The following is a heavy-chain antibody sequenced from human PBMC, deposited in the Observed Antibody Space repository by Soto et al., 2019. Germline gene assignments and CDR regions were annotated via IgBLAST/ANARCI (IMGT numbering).Heavy chain of an antibody. CDR1: GDSISDDY. D-gene: IGHD2-2*01. V-gene: IGHV4-59*08. CDR2: VYYSGST. Sequence: SETLSLTCTVSGDSISDDYWTWIRQPPGKALEWIGYVYYSGSTSYNPSFKSRVTISVDTSKTQFSLKLSSVTAADTAVYYCARVRTTLDFYYYSMDVWGIGTTVTVSS. CDR3: ARVRTTLDFYYYSMDV. J-gene: IGHJ6*03.